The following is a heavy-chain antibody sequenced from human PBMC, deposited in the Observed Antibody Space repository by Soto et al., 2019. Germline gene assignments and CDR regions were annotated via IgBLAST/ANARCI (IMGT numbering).Heavy chain of an antibody. CDR2: MNPNSGNT. V-gene: IGHV1-8*02. Sequence: ASVKVSCKASGYTFTSYYMHWVRQATGQGLEWMGWMNPNSGNTGYAQKFQGRVTMTRNTSISTAYMELSSLRSEDTAVYYCARAGYDFWSGYSNWFDPWGQGTLVTVSS. CDR1: GYTFTSYY. D-gene: IGHD3-3*01. J-gene: IGHJ5*02. CDR3: ARAGYDFWSGYSNWFDP.